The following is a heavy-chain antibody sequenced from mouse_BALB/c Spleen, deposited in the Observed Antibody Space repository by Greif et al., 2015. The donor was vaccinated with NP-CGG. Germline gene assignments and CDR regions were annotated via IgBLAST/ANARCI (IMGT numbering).Heavy chain of an antibody. CDR1: GYTFTSYW. J-gene: IGHJ2*01. Sequence: QVHVKQSGAELAKPGASVKMSCKASGYTFTSYWMHWVKQGPGQGLEWIGYINPITGYTEYNQNFKDKATLTADKSSSTAYMQLSSLTSEDSAVYYCARRGYDVSFSYWGQGTTLTVSS. CDR3: ARRGYDVSFSY. CDR2: INPITGYT. V-gene: IGHV1-7*01. D-gene: IGHD2-14*01.